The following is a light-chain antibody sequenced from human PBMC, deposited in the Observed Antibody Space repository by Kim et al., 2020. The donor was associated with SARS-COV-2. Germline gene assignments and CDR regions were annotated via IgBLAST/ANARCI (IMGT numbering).Light chain of an antibody. CDR3: QQYDDLYT. Sequence: DIQMTQSPSSLSASVGDRVTITCQASQDISNYLNWYQQKPGKAPKLLIYDASNLETGVPSRFSGSGSGTDFTLTISRLQPEDIATYYCQQYDDLYTFGQGTKLEI. J-gene: IGKJ2*01. CDR2: DAS. CDR1: QDISNY. V-gene: IGKV1-33*01.